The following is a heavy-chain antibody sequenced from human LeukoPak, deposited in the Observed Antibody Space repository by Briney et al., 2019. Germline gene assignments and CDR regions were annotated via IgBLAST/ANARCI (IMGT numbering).Heavy chain of an antibody. D-gene: IGHD3-22*01. J-gene: IGHJ4*02. CDR2: FSGSGGST. CDR3: ARENRSPPDSPIQHIDY. V-gene: IGHV3-23*01. Sequence: GGSLRLSCAASGFTFSSYAMSWVRQAPGKGLECISGFSGSGGSTYYADSVKGRFTISRDNAKNTLYLQMNSLRAEDTAVYYCARENRSPPDSPIQHIDYWGQGTLVTVSS. CDR1: GFTFSSYA.